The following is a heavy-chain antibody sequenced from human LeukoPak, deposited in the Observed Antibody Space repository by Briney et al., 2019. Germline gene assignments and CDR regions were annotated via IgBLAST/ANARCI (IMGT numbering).Heavy chain of an antibody. CDR3: ARALRTLRFLEWLFDY. D-gene: IGHD3-3*01. CDR2: IWYDGSNK. CDR1: GFTFSSYG. V-gene: IGHV3-33*01. Sequence: GGSLRLSCAASGFTFSSYGMHWVRQAPGKGLEWVAVIWYDGSNKYYADSVKGRFTISRDNAKNSLYLQMNSLRDEDTAVYYCARALRTLRFLEWLFDYWGQGTLVTVSS. J-gene: IGHJ4*02.